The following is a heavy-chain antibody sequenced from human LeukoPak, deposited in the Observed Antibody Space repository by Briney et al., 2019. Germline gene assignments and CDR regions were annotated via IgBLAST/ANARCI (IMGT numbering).Heavy chain of an antibody. CDR2: IWYDGNNK. J-gene: IGHJ4*02. Sequence: GGSLRLSCAASGFTFSSFGMHWVRQAPGNGLEWVAIIWYDGNNKYYADSVKGRFTISRDNSKNMLYLQMNSLRAEDTAIYYCAKDQGIGDYALTDYWGQGTLVTVSS. CDR3: AKDQGIGDYALTDY. D-gene: IGHD4-17*01. CDR1: GFTFSSFG. V-gene: IGHV3-33*06.